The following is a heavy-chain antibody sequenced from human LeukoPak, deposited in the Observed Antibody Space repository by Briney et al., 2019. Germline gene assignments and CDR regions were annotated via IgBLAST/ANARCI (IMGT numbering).Heavy chain of an antibody. V-gene: IGHV3-21*01. CDR1: GFTFSTYN. Sequence: GGSLRLSCAASGFTFSTYNMNWVRHAPGKGLEWISSITSSSSYIYYADSVKGRFTISRDNSKNTLYLQMNSLRAEDTAVYYCAKRDSGSYYATFDYWGQGTLVTVSS. CDR2: ITSSSSYI. D-gene: IGHD1-26*01. J-gene: IGHJ4*02. CDR3: AKRDSGSYYATFDY.